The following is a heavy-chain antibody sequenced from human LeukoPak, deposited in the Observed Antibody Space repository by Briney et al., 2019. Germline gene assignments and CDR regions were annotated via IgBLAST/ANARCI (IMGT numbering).Heavy chain of an antibody. J-gene: IGHJ4*02. CDR2: IKQDGSEK. Sequence: PGGSLRLSCAASGFTFSSYWMSWVRQAPGKGLEWVANIKQDGSEKYYVDSVKGRFTISRDNAKNSLYLQMNSLRAEDTAVYYCARDYYDSSGYYPVYYFDYWGQGTLLTVSS. V-gene: IGHV3-7*01. CDR1: GFTFSSYW. CDR3: ARDYYDSSGYYPVYYFDY. D-gene: IGHD3-22*01.